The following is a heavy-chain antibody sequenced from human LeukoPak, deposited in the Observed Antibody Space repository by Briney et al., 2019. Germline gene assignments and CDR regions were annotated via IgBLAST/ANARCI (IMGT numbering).Heavy chain of an antibody. CDR3: ARARKDKNWFDP. V-gene: IGHV1-2*02. CDR1: GYTFTGYY. CDR2: INPNSGGT. Sequence: ASVKVSCKASGYTFTGYYMHWVRQAPGQGLEWMGWINPNSGGTNYAQKFQGRVTMTRDTSISTAYMELSGLRSDDTAVYYCARARKDKNWFDPWGQGTLVTVSS. J-gene: IGHJ5*02.